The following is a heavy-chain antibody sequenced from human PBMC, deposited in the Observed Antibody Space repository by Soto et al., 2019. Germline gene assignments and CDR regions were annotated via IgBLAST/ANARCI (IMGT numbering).Heavy chain of an antibody. CDR3: HGGIEDNWFDP. CDR1: GYTLTSYY. Sequence: ASVKVSCKASGYTLTSYYMHWVRQAPGQGLEWMGIINPSGGSTSYAQKFQGRVTMTRDTSTSTVYMELSSLRAEDTAVYYCHGGIEDNWFDPWGQATLVTGFS. D-gene: IGHD6-13*01. J-gene: IGHJ5*02. CDR2: INPSGGST. V-gene: IGHV1-46*01.